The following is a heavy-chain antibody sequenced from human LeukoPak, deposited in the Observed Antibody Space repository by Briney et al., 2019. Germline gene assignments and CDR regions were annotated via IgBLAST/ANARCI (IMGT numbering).Heavy chain of an antibody. V-gene: IGHV4-61*02. CDR1: GGSISSGSYY. J-gene: IGHJ5*02. Sequence: SQTLSLTCTVSGGSISSGSYYWSWIRQPAGKGLEWIGRIYTSGSTNYNPSLKSRVTISVDTSKNQFSLKLSSVTAADTAVYYCARAVWRTIFGVAHNWFDPWGQGTLVTVSS. D-gene: IGHD3-3*01. CDR3: ARAVWRTIFGVAHNWFDP. CDR2: IYTSGST.